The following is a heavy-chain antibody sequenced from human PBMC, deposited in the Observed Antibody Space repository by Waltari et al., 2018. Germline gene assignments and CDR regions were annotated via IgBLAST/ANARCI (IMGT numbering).Heavy chain of an antibody. CDR1: GGSISSYY. Sequence: QVQLQESGPGLVKPSETLSLTCTVSGGSISSYYLSWIRQPPGKGLEWIGYIYYSGSTNYNPPLKSRVTISVDTSKNQFSLKLSSVTAADTAVYYCASSSGSYYLSHAFDIWGQGTMVTVSS. V-gene: IGHV4-59*01. CDR3: ASSSGSYYLSHAFDI. J-gene: IGHJ3*02. CDR2: IYYSGST. D-gene: IGHD1-26*01.